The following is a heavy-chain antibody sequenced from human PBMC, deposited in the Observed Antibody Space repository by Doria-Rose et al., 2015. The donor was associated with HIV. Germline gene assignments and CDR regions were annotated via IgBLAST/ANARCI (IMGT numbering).Heavy chain of an antibody. D-gene: IGHD3-3*01. J-gene: IGHJ4*02. Sequence: SCPGLVKPSETLSLTCSVSGASVSSRGYYWNWIRQVPGKGLESLGYTYYTGTSDYSPSLKSRLNMAVDTSKNQFSLKLSFVTVADTAVYYCARMGSYRELDYWGQGAPVIVSA. CDR3: ARMGSYRELDY. CDR1: GASVSSRGYY. CDR2: TYYTGTS. V-gene: IGHV4-31*03.